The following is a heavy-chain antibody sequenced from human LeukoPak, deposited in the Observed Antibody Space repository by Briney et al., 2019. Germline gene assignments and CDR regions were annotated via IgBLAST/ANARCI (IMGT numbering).Heavy chain of an antibody. J-gene: IGHJ5*02. CDR2: MNPNSGNT. CDR1: GYTFTSYD. Sequence: ASVEVSCKASGYTFTSYDINWVRQATGQGLEWMGWMNPNSGNTGYAQKFQGRVTMTRNTSISTAYMELSSLRSEDTAVYYCARGPHPITMIVDGTWGQGTLVTVSS. V-gene: IGHV1-8*01. D-gene: IGHD3-22*01. CDR3: ARGPHPITMIVDGT.